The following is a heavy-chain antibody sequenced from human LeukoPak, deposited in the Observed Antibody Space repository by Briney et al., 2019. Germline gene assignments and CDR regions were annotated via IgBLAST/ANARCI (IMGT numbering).Heavy chain of an antibody. V-gene: IGHV3-21*01. Sequence: GGSLRLSCAASGFTFSSYSMTWVRQAPGKGLEWVSSISSSSSYIYYADSVKGRFTISRDNAKNSLYLQMNSLRAEDTAVYYCARICSSTSCYAFSAFDIWGQGTMVTVSS. D-gene: IGHD2-2*01. CDR1: GFTFSSYS. J-gene: IGHJ3*02. CDR2: ISSSSSYI. CDR3: ARICSSTSCYAFSAFDI.